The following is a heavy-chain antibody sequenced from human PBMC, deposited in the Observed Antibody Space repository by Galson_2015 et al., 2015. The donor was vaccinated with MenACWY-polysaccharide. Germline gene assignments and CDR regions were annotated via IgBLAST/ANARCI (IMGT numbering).Heavy chain of an antibody. CDR3: ATGPSGYYRFDS. D-gene: IGHD3-22*01. CDR2: IKEDGSDR. CDR1: GFTFSSYW. Sequence: SLRLSCAASGFTFSSYWMSWVRQAPGKGLEWVANIKEDGSDRYYVDSVKGRFTISRDNAKNSLYLQMNSLRDEDTAVYYCATGPSGYYRFDSWGQGTLVTVSS. V-gene: IGHV3-7*01. J-gene: IGHJ4*02.